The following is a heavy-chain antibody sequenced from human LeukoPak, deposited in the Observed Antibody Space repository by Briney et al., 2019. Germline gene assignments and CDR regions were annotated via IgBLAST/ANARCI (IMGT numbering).Heavy chain of an antibody. CDR1: GFTFSAYA. J-gene: IGHJ4*02. Sequence: GGSLRLSCAASGFTFSAYAMSWVRQAPGKGLEWVSSILGGGGSTYYADSVKGRFTISRDNSKNALYLQMDSLRAEDTAVYYCARDQWWQFIAVAITSYFDCWGLGTLVTVSS. D-gene: IGHD6-19*01. V-gene: IGHV3-23*01. CDR3: ARDQWWQFIAVAITSYFDC. CDR2: ILGGGGST.